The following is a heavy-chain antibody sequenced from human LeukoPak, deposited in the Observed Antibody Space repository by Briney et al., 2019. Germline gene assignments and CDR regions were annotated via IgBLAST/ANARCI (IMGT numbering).Heavy chain of an antibody. CDR3: AREPLEALAGTSDY. CDR1: GFTFSSHG. V-gene: IGHV3-23*01. CDR2: ISGSGDYT. Sequence: GGSLRLSCAASGFTFSSHGMSWVRQAPGKELEWVSTISGSGDYTYYADSVKGRFTISRDNSKNSLYLQMNSLRAEDTAVYYCAREPLEALAGTSDYWGQGALVTVSS. J-gene: IGHJ4*02. D-gene: IGHD6-19*01.